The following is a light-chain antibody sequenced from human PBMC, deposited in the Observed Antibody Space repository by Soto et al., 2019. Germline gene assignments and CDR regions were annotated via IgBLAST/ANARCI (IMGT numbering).Light chain of an antibody. J-gene: IGKJ2*01. CDR3: QQYNSDYT. CDR2: DAS. Sequence: DIQMTQSPSTLSASVGDRVTITCRASQSISTSLAWYQQKPGKAPKFLTYDASSLESGVPSRFSGSGSGTEFTLTISSLQPDDFASYYCQQYNSDYTFGQGTKLEIK. V-gene: IGKV1-5*01. CDR1: QSISTS.